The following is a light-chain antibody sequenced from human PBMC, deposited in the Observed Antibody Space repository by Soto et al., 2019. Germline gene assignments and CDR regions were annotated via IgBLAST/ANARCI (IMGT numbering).Light chain of an antibody. Sequence: DIVMTQSPDSLVVSLGERATINCKSNQSVLYSSNNKNYLAWYQQKPRQPPKLLIYWASTRKSGVPDRFSGSGSGTDFTLTISSLQAEDVAVYYCQQYYSAPPVTFGPGTKGDIK. CDR3: QQYYSAPPVT. CDR1: QSVLYSSNNKNY. V-gene: IGKV4-1*01. J-gene: IGKJ3*01. CDR2: WAS.